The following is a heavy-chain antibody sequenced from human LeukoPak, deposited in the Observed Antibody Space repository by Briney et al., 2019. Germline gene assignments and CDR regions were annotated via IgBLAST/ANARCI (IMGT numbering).Heavy chain of an antibody. CDR1: GYTFTSYG. J-gene: IGHJ4*02. V-gene: IGHV1-18*01. D-gene: IGHD3-22*01. Sequence: ASVTVSCKASGYTFTSYGISWVRQAPGQGLEWMGWISAYNGNTNYAQKLQGRVTMTTDTSTSTAYMELRSLRSDDTAAYYCASYYYDSSGFDYWGQGTLVTVSS. CDR2: ISAYNGNT. CDR3: ASYYYDSSGFDY.